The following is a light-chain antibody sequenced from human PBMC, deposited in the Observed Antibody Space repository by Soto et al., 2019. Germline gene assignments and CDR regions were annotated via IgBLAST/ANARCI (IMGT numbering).Light chain of an antibody. V-gene: IGLV2-14*03. J-gene: IGLJ2*01. CDR3: SSYTRTRTVL. Sequence: QSALTQPASVSGSPGQSITISCTGTGSDVGGYISVSWYQQHPGKAPKLMIYDVINRPSGVSNRFSGSKSGNTASLTISGLQTEDAADYYCSSYTRTRTVLFGGGTKVTVL. CDR2: DVI. CDR1: GSDVGGYIS.